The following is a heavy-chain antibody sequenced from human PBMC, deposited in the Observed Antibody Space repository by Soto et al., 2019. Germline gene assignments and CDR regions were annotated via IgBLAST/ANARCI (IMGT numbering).Heavy chain of an antibody. CDR1: GYTFLNYG. D-gene: IGHD2-15*01. CDR2: ISTHSGNT. V-gene: IGHV1-18*01. CDR3: TRDRYCACDRCPPGWPDY. Sequence: QVKLVQSGAEVKKPGAAVKVSCKASGYTFLNYGISWVRQAPGEGLQWMGWISTHSGNTNYAQKFQGRVTMTTDSATKTVHLELRSLRSDDTALYFCTRDRYCACDRCPPGWPDYWGQGTLVAVSS. J-gene: IGHJ4*02.